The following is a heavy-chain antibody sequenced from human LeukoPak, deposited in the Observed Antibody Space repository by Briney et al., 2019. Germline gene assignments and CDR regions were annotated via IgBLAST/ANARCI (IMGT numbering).Heavy chain of an antibody. V-gene: IGHV3-74*01. CDR1: GFTFSSYW. D-gene: IGHD3-10*01. Sequence: PGGSLRLSCAASGFTFSSYWMHWVRQAPGKGLVWVSRINSDRSSTTYADSVKGRFTISRDNAKNTLYLQMNSLRAEDTAVYYCARALYGNYFDYWGQGTLVTVSS. J-gene: IGHJ4*02. CDR3: ARALYGNYFDY. CDR2: INSDRSST.